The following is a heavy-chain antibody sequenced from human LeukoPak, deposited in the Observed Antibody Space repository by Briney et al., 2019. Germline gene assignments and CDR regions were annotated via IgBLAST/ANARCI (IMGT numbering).Heavy chain of an antibody. CDR3: ARGYGGRAQDYYMDV. V-gene: IGHV1-69*05. CDR2: IIPIFGTA. CDR1: GGTFSSYA. Sequence: SVKVSCKASGGTFSSYAISWVRQAPGQGLEWMGGIIPIFGTANYAQKFQGRVTMTTDTSTSTAYMELRSLRSDDTAVYYCARGYGGRAQDYYMDVWGKGTTVTVSS. J-gene: IGHJ6*03. D-gene: IGHD2-15*01.